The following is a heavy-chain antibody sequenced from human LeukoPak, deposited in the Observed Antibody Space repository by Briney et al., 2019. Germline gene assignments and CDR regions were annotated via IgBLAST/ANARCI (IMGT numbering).Heavy chain of an antibody. J-gene: IGHJ3*02. V-gene: IGHV4-34*01. CDR1: GGSFSGYY. CDR3: ATAPRYCSSTSCYRGVAFDI. CDR2: INHSGST. Sequence: SETLSLTCAVYGGSFSGYYWSWIRQPPGKGLEWIGEINHSGSTNYNPSLKSRVTISVDTSKNQFSLKLSSVTAADTAVYYCATAPRYCSSTSCYRGVAFDIWGQGTMVTVSS. D-gene: IGHD2-2*02.